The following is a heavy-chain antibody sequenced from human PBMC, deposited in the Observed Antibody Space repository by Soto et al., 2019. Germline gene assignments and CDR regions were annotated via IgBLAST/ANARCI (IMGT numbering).Heavy chain of an antibody. CDR2: VIPIFGTA. D-gene: IGHD5-12*01. CDR1: GGTFSSYA. CDR3: ARGGVDIVATDYGMDV. V-gene: IGHV1-69*01. J-gene: IGHJ6*02. Sequence: QVQLVQSGAEVKKPGSSVKVSCKASGGTFSSYAISWVRQAPGQGLEWMGGVIPIFGTANYAQKFQGRVTITADESTSTAYMELSSLRSEDTAVYYCARGGVDIVATDYGMDVWGQGTTVTVSS.